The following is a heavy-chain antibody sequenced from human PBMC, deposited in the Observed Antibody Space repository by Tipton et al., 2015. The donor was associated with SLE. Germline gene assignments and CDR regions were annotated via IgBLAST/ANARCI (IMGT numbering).Heavy chain of an antibody. CDR3: ASPPYYCSGSYRPYGSFDL. J-gene: IGHJ2*01. V-gene: IGHV3-30*04. D-gene: IGHD3-10*01. Sequence: SLRLSCAASGFTFSSYEMNWVRQAPGKGLEWVAVISYDGSNKYYTDSVKGRFTIYRDNAKNSLYLQMNSLRAEDTAVYYCASPPYYCSGSYRPYGSFDLWGRGTLVTVSS. CDR2: ISYDGSNK. CDR1: GFTFSSYE.